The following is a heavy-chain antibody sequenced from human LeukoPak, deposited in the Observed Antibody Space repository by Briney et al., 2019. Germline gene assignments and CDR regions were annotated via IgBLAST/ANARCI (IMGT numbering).Heavy chain of an antibody. V-gene: IGHV3-33*01. J-gene: IGHJ4*02. Sequence: GRSLRLSCAASGLTFRSYGMHWVRQAPGKGLEWVAFIWYDGSNKYYADSVKGRFTISRDNSKKTLYLQMNSLRAEDTAVYYCARAPGLRGNYYGSGSHSLGFDYWGQGTLVTVSS. CDR3: ARAPGLRGNYYGSGSHSLGFDY. CDR2: IWYDGSNK. D-gene: IGHD3-10*01. CDR1: GLTFRSYG.